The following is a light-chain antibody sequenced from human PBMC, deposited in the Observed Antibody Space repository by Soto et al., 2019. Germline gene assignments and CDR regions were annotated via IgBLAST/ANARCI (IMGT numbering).Light chain of an antibody. J-gene: IGKJ5*01. Sequence: EIVLTQSPGTLSLSPGERATLYCRASQSVSSYLAWYQQKPGQAPRLLIYGASSRATGIPDRFSGSGSGTDFTLTISRLEPEDFAVYYCQQYGSSPPITFGQGTRREIK. CDR3: QQYGSSPPIT. V-gene: IGKV3-20*01. CDR1: QSVSSY. CDR2: GAS.